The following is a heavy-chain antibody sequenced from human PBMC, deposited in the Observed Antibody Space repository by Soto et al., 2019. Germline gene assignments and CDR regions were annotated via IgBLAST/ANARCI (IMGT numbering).Heavy chain of an antibody. V-gene: IGHV3-23*01. CDR2: ISGSGGST. D-gene: IGHD6-19*01. Sequence: EVQLLESGGGLVQPGGSLRLSCAASGFTFSSYAMSWVRQAPGKGLEWVSAISGSGGSTYYADSVKGRFTISRDNSKNTLYLKMNSLRAEDTAVYYCAKGEGWYLAFDIWGQGTMVTVSS. CDR1: GFTFSSYA. J-gene: IGHJ3*02. CDR3: AKGEGWYLAFDI.